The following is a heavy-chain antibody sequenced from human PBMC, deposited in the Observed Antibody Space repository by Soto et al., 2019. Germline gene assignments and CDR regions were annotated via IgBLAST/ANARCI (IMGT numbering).Heavy chain of an antibody. CDR1: GYTFTSYG. CDR3: ARDRVGYSGYGNFDY. CDR2: ISAYNGST. J-gene: IGHJ4*02. V-gene: IGHV1-18*01. Sequence: ASVKVSCKASGYTFTSYGISWVRQAPGQGLEWMGWISAYNGSTNYAQKLQGRVTMTTDTSTSTAYMELRSLRSDDTAVYYCARDRVGYSGYGNFDYWGQGTLVTVSS. D-gene: IGHD5-12*01.